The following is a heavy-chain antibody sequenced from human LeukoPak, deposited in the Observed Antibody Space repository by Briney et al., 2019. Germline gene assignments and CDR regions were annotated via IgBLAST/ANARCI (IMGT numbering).Heavy chain of an antibody. V-gene: IGHV3-21*01. CDR2: ISSSSSYI. J-gene: IGHJ4*02. CDR3: AEMGDTAMVH. CDR1: GFTFSSYS. Sequence: PGGSLRLSCAASGFTFSSYSMNWVRQAPGKGLEWVSSISSSSSYIYYADSVKGRFTISRDNAKNSLYLQMNSLRAEDMAVYYCAEMGDTAMVHWGQGTLVTVSS. D-gene: IGHD5-18*01.